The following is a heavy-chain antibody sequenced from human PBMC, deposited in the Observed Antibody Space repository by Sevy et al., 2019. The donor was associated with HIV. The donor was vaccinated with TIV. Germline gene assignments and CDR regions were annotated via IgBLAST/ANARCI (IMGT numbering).Heavy chain of an antibody. D-gene: IGHD1-26*01. CDR3: AKDQSVTSGTSDFFDH. V-gene: IGHV3-23*01. Sequence: EGSLRLSCAASGFTFSNHAMSWVRQAPGKELEWVSGISGRGFSTYYADSVKGRFTISRDNSKNVLYLQMNNLGAEDTAIYYCAKDQSVTSGTSDFFDHWGQGTLVTVSS. CDR1: GFTFSNHA. J-gene: IGHJ4*02. CDR2: ISGRGFST.